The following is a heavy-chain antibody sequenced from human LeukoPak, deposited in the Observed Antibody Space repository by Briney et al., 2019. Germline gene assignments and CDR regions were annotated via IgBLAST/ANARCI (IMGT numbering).Heavy chain of an antibody. V-gene: IGHV4-31*03. Sequence: SETLSLTCTVSGGSISSGGYYWSWIRQHPGKGLEWIGYIYYSGSTYYNPSLKSRVTISVDTSKNQISLKLSSVTAADTAVYYCARARHGGALDYWGQGTLVTVSS. D-gene: IGHD3-3*01. J-gene: IGHJ4*02. CDR1: GGSISSGGYY. CDR3: ARARHGGALDY. CDR2: IYYSGST.